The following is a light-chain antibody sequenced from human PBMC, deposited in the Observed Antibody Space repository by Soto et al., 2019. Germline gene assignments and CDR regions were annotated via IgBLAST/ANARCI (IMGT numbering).Light chain of an antibody. CDR2: SNN. CDR1: SSNIGSNT. J-gene: IGLJ1*01. Sequence: QSVLTQPPSASGTPGQRATISCSGRSSNIGSNTVNWYQQLPGTAPKLLIYSNNQRPSGVPDRFSGSQSGTSASLAISGLQSEDEADYYCAAWDDSLNGYVFGTGTKLTVL. V-gene: IGLV1-44*01. CDR3: AAWDDSLNGYV.